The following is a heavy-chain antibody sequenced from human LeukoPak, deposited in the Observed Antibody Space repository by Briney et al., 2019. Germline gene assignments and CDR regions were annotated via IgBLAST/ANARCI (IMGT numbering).Heavy chain of an antibody. J-gene: IGHJ4*02. CDR3: ATRRGYSYGYYPTDY. CDR1: GGSFSGYY. D-gene: IGHD5-18*01. CDR2: INHSGST. Sequence: SETLSLTCAVYGGSFSGYYWSWIRQPPGKGLKWIGEINHSGSTNYNPSLKSRVTISVDTSKNQFSLKLSSVTAADTAVYYCATRRGYSYGYYPTDYWGQGTLVTVSS. V-gene: IGHV4-34*01.